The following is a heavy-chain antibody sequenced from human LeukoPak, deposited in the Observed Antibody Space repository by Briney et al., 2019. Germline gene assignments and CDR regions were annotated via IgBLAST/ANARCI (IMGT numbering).Heavy chain of an antibody. J-gene: IGHJ5*02. Sequence: GASVKVSCKASGYTFTSYDINWVRQATGQGLEWMGWMNPNSGKTGYSQKFQGKVTMTRNTSISTAYMELSSLRSEDTAVYYCARNIVATGPPGEDFWFDPWGQGTLVTVSS. CDR2: MNPNSGKT. V-gene: IGHV1-8*01. D-gene: IGHD5-12*01. CDR1: GYTFTSYD. CDR3: ARNIVATGPPGEDFWFDP.